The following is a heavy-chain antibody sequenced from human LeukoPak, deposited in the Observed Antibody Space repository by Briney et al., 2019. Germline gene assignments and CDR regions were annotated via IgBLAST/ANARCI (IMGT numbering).Heavy chain of an antibody. CDR2: IKSKTDGGTT. Sequence: GGTLRLSCAASGFSFSNAWMSWVRQAPGKGLEWFGRIKSKTDGGTTEYAAPVKGRLNISRDDSKNTLYLQMNSLKTEDTAVYYCATDSSSSSYYWGQGTLVTVSS. CDR3: ATDSSSSSYY. CDR1: GFSFSNAW. V-gene: IGHV3-15*01. J-gene: IGHJ4*02. D-gene: IGHD6-6*01.